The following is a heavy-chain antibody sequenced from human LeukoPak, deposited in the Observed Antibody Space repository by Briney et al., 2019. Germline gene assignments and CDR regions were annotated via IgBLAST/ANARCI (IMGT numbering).Heavy chain of an antibody. V-gene: IGHV1-2*02. CDR3: ASDSGSYLGAFDI. D-gene: IGHD1-26*01. CDR2: ISPNSGGT. CDR1: GYTFTGYY. Sequence: ASVKVSCKASGYTFTGYYMHWVRQAPGQGLEWMGWISPNSGGTNYAQKFQGRVTMTRDTSISTAYMELSRLRSDDTAVYYCASDSGSYLGAFDIWGQGTMVTVSS. J-gene: IGHJ3*02.